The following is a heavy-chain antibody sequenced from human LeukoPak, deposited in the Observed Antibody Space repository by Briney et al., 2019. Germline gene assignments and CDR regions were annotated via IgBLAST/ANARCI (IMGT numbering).Heavy chain of an antibody. V-gene: IGHV1-2*02. J-gene: IGHJ5*02. CDR3: AREVAVASTVGWFDP. Sequence: GASVKVSCKASGYTFTGYYMHWVRQAPGQGLEGMGWINPNSGGTNYAQKFQGRVTMTRDTSISTAYMELSRLRSDDTAVYYCAREVAVASTVGWFDPWGQGTLVTVSS. CDR1: GYTFTGYY. D-gene: IGHD6-19*01. CDR2: INPNSGGT.